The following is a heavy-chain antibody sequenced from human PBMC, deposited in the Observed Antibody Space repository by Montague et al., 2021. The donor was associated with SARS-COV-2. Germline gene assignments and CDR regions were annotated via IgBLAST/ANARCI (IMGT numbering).Heavy chain of an antibody. CDR3: ARIPNDSWYVSYFDY. CDR1: GLPLSTSGLC. J-gene: IGHJ4*02. V-gene: IGHV2-70*01. CDR2: TDWDDDK. D-gene: IGHD6-13*01. Sequence: VKPTQTLTLTCTLSGLPLSTSGLCVGWIRQPPGKALEWLALTDWDDDKYYSPSLKTRLSISKDTSKNQVVLTMANMEPVDTATYYCARIPNDSWYVSYFDYWGQGTLVTVSS.